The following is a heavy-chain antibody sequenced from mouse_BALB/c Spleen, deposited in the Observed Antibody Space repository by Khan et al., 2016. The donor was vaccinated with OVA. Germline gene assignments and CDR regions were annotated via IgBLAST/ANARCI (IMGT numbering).Heavy chain of an antibody. CDR2: ISYSGNT. V-gene: IGHV3-2*02. D-gene: IGHD2-4*01. J-gene: IGHJ3*01. CDR3: ASKDYYEYDPFPY. CDR1: GYSITSEFA. Sequence: EVKLLESGPGLVKPSQSLSLTCTVTGYSITSEFAWNWIRQFPGNKLEWMGYISYSGNTRYNPSLKSLISITRDTSRNQFFLQLNSVTTEDTATDYGASKDYYEYDPFPYWGQGTLVTVSA.